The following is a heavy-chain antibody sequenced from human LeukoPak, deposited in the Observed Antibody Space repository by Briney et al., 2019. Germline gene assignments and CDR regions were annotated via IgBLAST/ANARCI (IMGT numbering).Heavy chain of an antibody. CDR1: DGSISSYY. V-gene: IGHV4-4*07. D-gene: IGHD3-10*01. CDR2: IYTNGST. CDR3: TILLPVAGTDDAFDI. J-gene: IGHJ3*02. Sequence: KSSETLSLTCTVSDGSISSYYWSWIRQPTGKGLEWIARIYTNGSTNYNPSLKSRITMSVETSKKQFSLKLSSVTSADKAVYCITILLPVAGTDDAFDIWGQGAMVTVSS.